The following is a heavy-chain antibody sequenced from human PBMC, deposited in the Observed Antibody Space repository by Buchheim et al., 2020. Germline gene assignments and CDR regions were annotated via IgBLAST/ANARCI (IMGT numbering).Heavy chain of an antibody. V-gene: IGHV3-74*01. CDR2: INSDVSDT. CDR1: GFTFSTYW. J-gene: IGHJ4*02. CDR3: VRGAPFDY. Sequence: EVQLVESGGGLVQPGGSLRLSCAASGFTFSTYWMHWVRQAPGKGLVWVSRINSDVSDTSSADSVRGRFTISRANAKNKPYPEMNSLRAEDTAVYYCVRGAPFDYWGQGTL.